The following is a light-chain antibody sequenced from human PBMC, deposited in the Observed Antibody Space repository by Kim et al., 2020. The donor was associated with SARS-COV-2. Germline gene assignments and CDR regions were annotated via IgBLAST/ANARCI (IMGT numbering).Light chain of an antibody. J-gene: IGLJ2*01. CDR1: RSNIGSNS. Sequence: GQRVTISCSGSRSNIGSNSVNWYQQLPGTAPKLLIYRDDERPSGVPDRFSGSKSGASASVAISGLQSEDEADYYCAVWDDRLNGVVFGGGTQLTVL. CDR3: AVWDDRLNGVV. CDR2: RDD. V-gene: IGLV1-44*01.